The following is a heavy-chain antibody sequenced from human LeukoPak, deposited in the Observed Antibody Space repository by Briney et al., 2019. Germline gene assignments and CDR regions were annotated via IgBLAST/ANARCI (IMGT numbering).Heavy chain of an antibody. V-gene: IGHV3-7*03. CDR1: GFTFSSYW. D-gene: IGHD6-13*01. CDR3: ARVTSGAAAGSDYYYMDV. J-gene: IGHJ6*03. Sequence: PGGSLRLSCAASGFTFSSYWMSWVRQAPGKGLEWVANIKQDGSEKYYVDSVKGRFTISRDNAKNSLYLQMNSLRAEDTALYYCARVTSGAAAGSDYYYMDVWGKGTTVTVSS. CDR2: IKQDGSEK.